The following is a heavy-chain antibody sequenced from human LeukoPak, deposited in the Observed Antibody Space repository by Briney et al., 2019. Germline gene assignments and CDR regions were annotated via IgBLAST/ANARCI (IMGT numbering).Heavy chain of an antibody. CDR2: IYYSGST. CDR3: ARTRYYYNSRSYGAPYYFDY. D-gene: IGHD3-10*01. V-gene: IGHV4-39*01. Sequence: SETLSLTCTVSGGSISSSSYCWGWIRQPPGKGLEWIGSIYYSGSTYYNPSLKSRVTISVDTSKNQFSLKLSSVTAADTAVYYCARTRYYYNSRSYGAPYYFDYWGQGTLVTVSS. J-gene: IGHJ4*02. CDR1: GGSISSSSYC.